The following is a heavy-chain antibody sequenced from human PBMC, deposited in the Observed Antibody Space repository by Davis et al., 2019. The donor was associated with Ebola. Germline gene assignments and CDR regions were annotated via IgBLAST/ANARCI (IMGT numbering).Heavy chain of an antibody. CDR1: GGTFISYA. CDR2: IIPIFGTA. V-gene: IGHV1-69*13. Sequence: SVKVSCKASGGTFISYAISWVRQAPGQGLEWMGGIIPIFGTANYAQKFQGRVTITADESTSTAYMELSSLRSDDTAVYYCAREGIAAAGTGLHYYYYDMDVWGQGTTVTVSS. CDR3: AREGIAAAGTGLHYYYYDMDV. D-gene: IGHD6-13*01. J-gene: IGHJ6*02.